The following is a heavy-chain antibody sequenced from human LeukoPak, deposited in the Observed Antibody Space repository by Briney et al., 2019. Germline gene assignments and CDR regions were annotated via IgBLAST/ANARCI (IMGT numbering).Heavy chain of an antibody. CDR2: IIPIFGTA. Sequence: SVKVSCKASGGTFSSYAISWVRQAPEQGLEWMGGIIPIFGTANYAQKFQGRVTLTTDESTSTAYMELSSLRSEDTAVYYCARQGSYSSSWQTFDYWGQGTLVTVSS. CDR1: GGTFSSYA. J-gene: IGHJ4*02. CDR3: ARQGSYSSSWQTFDY. V-gene: IGHV1-69*05. D-gene: IGHD6-13*01.